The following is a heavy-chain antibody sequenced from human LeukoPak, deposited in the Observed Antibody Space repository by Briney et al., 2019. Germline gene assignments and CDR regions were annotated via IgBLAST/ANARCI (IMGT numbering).Heavy chain of an antibody. D-gene: IGHD1-26*01. CDR2: INPSGGST. J-gene: IGHJ3*02. Sequence: ASVKVSCKASGYTFTSYYMHWVRQAPGQGLEWMGIINPSGGSTSYAQKFQGRVTMTRDMSTSTVYMELSSLRSEDTAVYYCARQWAIGAFDIWGQGTMVTVSS. CDR3: ARQWAIGAFDI. V-gene: IGHV1-46*01. CDR1: GYTFTSYY.